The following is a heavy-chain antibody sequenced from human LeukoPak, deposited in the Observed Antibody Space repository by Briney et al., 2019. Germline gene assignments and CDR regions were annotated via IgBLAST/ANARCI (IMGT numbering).Heavy chain of an antibody. CDR1: GYTFTGYY. D-gene: IGHD3-10*01. V-gene: IGHV1-2*02. J-gene: IGHJ5*02. CDR3: ARADSIVWFGELSFDP. Sequence: GASVKVSCKASGYTFTGYYMHWARQAPGQGLEWMGWINPNSGGTNYAQKFQGRVTMTRDTSISTAYMELSRLRSDDTAVYYCARADSIVWFGELSFDPWGQGTLVTVSS. CDR2: INPNSGGT.